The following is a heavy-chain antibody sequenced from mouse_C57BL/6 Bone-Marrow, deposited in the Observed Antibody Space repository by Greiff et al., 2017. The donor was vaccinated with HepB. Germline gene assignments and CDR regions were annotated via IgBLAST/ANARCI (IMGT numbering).Heavy chain of an antibody. Sequence: VQLQESDAELVKPGASVKISCKVSGYTFTDHTIHWMKQRPEQGLEWIGYIYPRDGSTKYNEKFKGKATLTADKSSSTAYMQLNSLTSEDSAVYFCARRDYGSSYEGYAMDYWGQGTSVTVSS. J-gene: IGHJ4*01. D-gene: IGHD1-1*01. V-gene: IGHV1-78*01. CDR3: ARRDYGSSYEGYAMDY. CDR1: GYTFTDHT. CDR2: IYPRDGST.